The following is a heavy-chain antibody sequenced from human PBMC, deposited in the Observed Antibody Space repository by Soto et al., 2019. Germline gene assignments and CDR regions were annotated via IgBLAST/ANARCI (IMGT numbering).Heavy chain of an antibody. D-gene: IGHD2-2*01. CDR3: ARYPLSRSSMDV. Sequence: VKIYDKGCGYRFNIFWSDCERQMPGKGLEWRGIIYPGDSDTRYSPSFQGQVTISADKSVSTAYLQWSSLKASDTAMYYCARYPLSRSSMDVWGQGTTVTLSS. J-gene: IGHJ6*02. V-gene: IGHV5-51*01. CDR2: IYPGDSDT. CDR1: GYRFNIFW.